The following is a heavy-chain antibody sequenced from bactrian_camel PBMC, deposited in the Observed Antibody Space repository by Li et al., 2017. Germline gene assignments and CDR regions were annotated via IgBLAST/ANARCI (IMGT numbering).Heavy chain of an antibody. V-gene: IGHV3S40*01. Sequence: DVQLVESGGGLVQPGESLRLSCAASGFTFSSYDMSWVRQDAVKGIEWVSDINSGGGTKYYADSVKGRFTISYDNAKNTVYLQMNCLKPEDTAVYYCAALYGTGGIDYGGCSEDQGTQVTVS. CDR2: INSGGGTK. J-gene: IGHJ6*01. CDR1: GFTFSSYD. CDR3: AALYGTGGIDYGGCS. D-gene: IGHD4*01.